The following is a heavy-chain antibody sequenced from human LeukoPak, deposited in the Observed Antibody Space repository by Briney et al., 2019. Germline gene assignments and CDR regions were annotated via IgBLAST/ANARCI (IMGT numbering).Heavy chain of an antibody. Sequence: EGSLRLSGASSGFTFSSDLMYWVRQAPGRGPVWVSGIKPDGTYTHYADSVKGRFTISRDDAKNTLYLQMNSLRVEDTAVYYCANYWYPWGPGTLVTVSS. CDR2: IKPDGTYT. J-gene: IGHJ5*02. V-gene: IGHV3-74*01. CDR3: ANYWYP. CDR1: GFTFSSDL. D-gene: IGHD2-8*02.